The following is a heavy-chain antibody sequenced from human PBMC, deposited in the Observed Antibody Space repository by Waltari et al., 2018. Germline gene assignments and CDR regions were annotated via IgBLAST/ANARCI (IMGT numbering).Heavy chain of an antibody. CDR1: GGSISSYY. Sequence: QVQLQESGPGLVKPSETLSLTCTVSGGSISSYYWSWIRQPPGKGLEWIGYIYYSGSTNYNPSRKSRVTISVDTSKNQFSLKLSSVTAADTAVYYCAREGESIDYWGQGTLVTVSS. V-gene: IGHV4-59*01. J-gene: IGHJ4*02. CDR3: AREGESIDY. CDR2: IYYSGST.